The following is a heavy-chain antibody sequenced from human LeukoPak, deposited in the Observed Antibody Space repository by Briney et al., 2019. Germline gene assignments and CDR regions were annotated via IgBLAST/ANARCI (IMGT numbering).Heavy chain of an antibody. D-gene: IGHD1-26*01. V-gene: IGHV3-48*04. J-gene: IGHJ3*02. CDR3: ARIGWDDAFDI. Sequence: GGSLRLSCAASGFTFSSYSMNWVRQAPGKGLEWVSSISSSSSTIYYADSVKGRFTISRDNAKNSLYLQMNSLRAEDTAVYYCARIGWDDAFDIWGQGTMVTVSS. CDR2: ISSSSSTI. CDR1: GFTFSSYS.